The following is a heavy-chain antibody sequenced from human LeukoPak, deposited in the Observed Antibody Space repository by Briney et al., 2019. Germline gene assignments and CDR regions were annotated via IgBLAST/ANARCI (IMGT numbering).Heavy chain of an antibody. J-gene: IGHJ4*02. CDR1: GYTLTELS. CDR2: INPNSGGT. CDR3: ARDLARYCSSTSCYEDY. V-gene: IGHV1-2*02. D-gene: IGHD2-2*01. Sequence: GASVKVSCKVSGYTLTELSMHWVRQAPGQGLEWMGWINPNSGGTNYAQKFQGRVTMTRDTSISTAYMELSRLRSDDTAVYYCARDLARYCSSTSCYEDYWGQGTLVTVSS.